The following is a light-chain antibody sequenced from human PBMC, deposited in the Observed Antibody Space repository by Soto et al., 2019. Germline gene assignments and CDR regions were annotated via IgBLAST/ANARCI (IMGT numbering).Light chain of an antibody. V-gene: IGKV3-11*01. Sequence: EIVLTQSPATLSLSPGERATLSCRASQSVSTYLAWYQQKPGQAPRLLIYDASNRATGISARFSGSGSGTDFTLTISSLQPEDFATYFCQQSHSAPHTFGQGTKLEIK. CDR3: QQSHSAPHT. CDR1: QSVSTY. CDR2: DAS. J-gene: IGKJ2*01.